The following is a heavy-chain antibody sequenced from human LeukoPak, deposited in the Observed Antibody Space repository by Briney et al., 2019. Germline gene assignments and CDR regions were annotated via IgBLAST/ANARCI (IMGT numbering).Heavy chain of an antibody. CDR3: AKARGSDYGDYVIFDY. D-gene: IGHD4-17*01. CDR1: GFTFSSYE. CDR2: IGSSDSTT. V-gene: IGHV3-48*03. Sequence: GGSLRLSCVGSGFTFSSYEMNWVRQAPGKGLEWLSYIGSSDSTTHYADSVKGRFTISRDNSKNTLYLQMNSLRAEDTALYYCAKARGSDYGDYVIFDYWGQGTLVTVSS. J-gene: IGHJ4*02.